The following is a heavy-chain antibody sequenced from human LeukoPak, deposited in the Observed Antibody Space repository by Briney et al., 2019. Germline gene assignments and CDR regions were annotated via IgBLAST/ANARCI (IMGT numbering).Heavy chain of an antibody. Sequence: GESLKISCKGSGYSFSTYWIAWVRQVPGKGLEWMGIIYPGDSDTRYSPSFQGQVTISADKSISAAYLQWSSLKAPDTAMYYCARLRGPIRISIRRIFDYWGQGTLVTVSS. CDR2: IYPGDSDT. V-gene: IGHV5-51*01. J-gene: IGHJ4*02. D-gene: IGHD1-14*01. CDR1: GYSFSTYW. CDR3: ARLRGPIRISIRRIFDY.